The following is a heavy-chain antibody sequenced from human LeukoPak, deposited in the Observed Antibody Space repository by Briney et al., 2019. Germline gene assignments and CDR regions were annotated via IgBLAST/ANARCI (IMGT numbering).Heavy chain of an antibody. CDR1: GGSFSGYY. V-gene: IGHV4-34*01. J-gene: IGHJ6*02. D-gene: IGHD6-19*01. CDR3: ARDPPPMSSGWYYYGMDV. Sequence: KSSGTLSLTCAVYGGSFSGYYWSWIRQPPGKGLEWIGEINHSGSTNYNPSLKSRVTISVDTSKNQFSLKLSSVTAADTAVYYCARDPPPMSSGWYYYGMDVWGQGTTVTVSS. CDR2: INHSGST.